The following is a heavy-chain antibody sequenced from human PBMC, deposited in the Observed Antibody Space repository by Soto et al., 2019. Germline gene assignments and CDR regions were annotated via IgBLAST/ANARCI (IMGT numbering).Heavy chain of an antibody. Sequence: EVQLVESGGGLVQPGGSLRLSCAASGFTVSRYYMPLVRQAQGKGLEWLSVTHTAGGALYADSVQSRFTISRQESKNTGFILMDRLRPEDPAVYCCAREGIAVPDSWEQDFDNWGHATMVTVSS. CDR3: AREGIAVPDSWEQDFDN. D-gene: IGHD6-19*01. CDR1: GFTVSRYY. V-gene: IGHV3-53*04. CDR2: THTAGGA. J-gene: IGHJ4*01.